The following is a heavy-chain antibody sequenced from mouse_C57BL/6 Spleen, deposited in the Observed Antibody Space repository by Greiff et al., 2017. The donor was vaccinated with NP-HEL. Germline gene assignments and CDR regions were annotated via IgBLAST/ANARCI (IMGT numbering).Heavy chain of an antibody. D-gene: IGHD1-1*01. CDR2: IDPSDSYT. CDR3: ARLPVVAEDFDD. V-gene: IGHV1-69*01. Sequence: VQLQQPGAELVMPGASVKLSCKASGYTFTSYWMHWVKQRPGQGLEWIGEIDPSDSYTNYNQKFKGKSTLTVDKSSSTAYMQLSSLTSEDSAVYYCARLPVVAEDFDDWGQGTTLTVSS. J-gene: IGHJ2*01. CDR1: GYTFTSYW.